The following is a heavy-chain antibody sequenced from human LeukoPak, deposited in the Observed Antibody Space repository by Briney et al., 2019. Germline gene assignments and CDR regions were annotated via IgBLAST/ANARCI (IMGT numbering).Heavy chain of an antibody. D-gene: IGHD2-2*01. Sequence: GGSLRLSCAASGFTFSSYAMSWVRQAPGKGLEWVAVISYDGSNKYYADSVKGRFTISRDNSKNTLYLQMNSLRAEDTAVYYCARDLELYCSSTSCLGYGMDVWGQGTTVTVSS. V-gene: IGHV3-30-3*01. CDR3: ARDLELYCSSTSCLGYGMDV. J-gene: IGHJ6*02. CDR2: ISYDGSNK. CDR1: GFTFSSYA.